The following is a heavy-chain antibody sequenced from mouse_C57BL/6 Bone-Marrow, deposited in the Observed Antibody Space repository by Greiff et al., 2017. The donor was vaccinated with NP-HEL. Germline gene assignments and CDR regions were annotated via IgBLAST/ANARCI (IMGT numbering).Heavy chain of an antibody. D-gene: IGHD1-1*01. Sequence: EVKLVESGGDLVKPGGSLKLSCAASGFTFSSYGMSWVRQTPDKRLEWVATISSGGSYSYYPDSVKGRFIISRDNAKNTLYLQMNSLKYEDTAMYYCARQLRSSMDYWGQGTSVTVSS. CDR1: GFTFSSYG. CDR2: ISSGGSYS. CDR3: ARQLRSSMDY. J-gene: IGHJ4*01. V-gene: IGHV5-6*01.